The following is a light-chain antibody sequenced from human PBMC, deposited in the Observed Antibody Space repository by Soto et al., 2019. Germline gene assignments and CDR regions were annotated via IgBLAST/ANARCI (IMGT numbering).Light chain of an antibody. J-gene: IGKJ2*01. CDR2: DAS. CDR1: QSVSSN. Sequence: EIVMTQSPGTLSVSPGERATLSCWASQSVSSNLAWYQQKPGQAPRLLIYDASTRATGIPARFSGSGSGTEFTLIISSLQSEDFPFYYCQQHNDGPLTFGQGTKLEIK. CDR3: QQHNDGPLT. V-gene: IGKV3-15*01.